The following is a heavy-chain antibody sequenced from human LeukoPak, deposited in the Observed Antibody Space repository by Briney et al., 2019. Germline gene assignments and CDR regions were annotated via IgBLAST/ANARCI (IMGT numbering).Heavy chain of an antibody. CDR2: IYHSGST. D-gene: IGHD6-19*01. CDR1: GGSISSNNW. CDR3: ARHPAYSSGRYDWFDP. Sequence: SGTLSLTCAVSGGSISSNNWWSWVRQPPGKGLEWIGEIYHSGSTNYNPSLKSRVTISVDTSKNQFSLKLSSVTAADTALYYCARHPAYSSGRYDWFDPWGQGTLVTVSS. V-gene: IGHV4-4*02. J-gene: IGHJ5*02.